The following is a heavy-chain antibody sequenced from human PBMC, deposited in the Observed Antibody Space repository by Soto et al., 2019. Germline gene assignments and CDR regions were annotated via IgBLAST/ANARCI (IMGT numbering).Heavy chain of an antibody. J-gene: IGHJ4*02. D-gene: IGHD3-22*01. V-gene: IGHV1-69*13. Sequence: SVKVSCKASGGTFSSYAISWVRQAPGQGLEWMGGIIPIFGTANYAQKFQGRVTITADESTSTAYMELSSLRSEDTAVYYCARNGYYDSSGYYPFDYWGQGTLVTVSS. CDR1: GGTFSSYA. CDR2: IIPIFGTA. CDR3: ARNGYYDSSGYYPFDY.